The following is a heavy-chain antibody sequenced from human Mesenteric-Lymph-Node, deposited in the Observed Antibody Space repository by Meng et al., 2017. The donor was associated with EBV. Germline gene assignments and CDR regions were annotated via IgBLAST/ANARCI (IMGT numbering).Heavy chain of an antibody. Sequence: VGLVESVGGLIQPGGSLRISCVASELNVSSNYVSWVRQAPGKGLGWVSVIYSCGSTYYADSVKGRFTISRDNSKNTLYLQMKGLRGEDTAIYYCAALVGASGAFDYWGQGTLVTVSS. D-gene: IGHD1-26*01. CDR2: IYSCGST. CDR3: AALVGASGAFDY. J-gene: IGHJ4*02. CDR1: ELNVSSNY. V-gene: IGHV3-53*01.